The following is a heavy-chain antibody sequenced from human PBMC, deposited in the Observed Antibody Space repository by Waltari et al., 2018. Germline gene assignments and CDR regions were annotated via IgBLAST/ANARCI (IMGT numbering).Heavy chain of an antibody. J-gene: IGHJ4*02. Sequence: QVQLQQWGAGLLKPSETLSLTCAVYGGSFSGYYWSWIRQPPGKGLEWIGEINHSGSTNYNPPLKSRVTISVDTSKNQFSLKLSSVTAADTAVYYCARGFYGPLDYWGQGTLVTVSS. D-gene: IGHD4-17*01. CDR2: INHSGST. CDR3: ARGFYGPLDY. V-gene: IGHV4-34*01. CDR1: GGSFSGYY.